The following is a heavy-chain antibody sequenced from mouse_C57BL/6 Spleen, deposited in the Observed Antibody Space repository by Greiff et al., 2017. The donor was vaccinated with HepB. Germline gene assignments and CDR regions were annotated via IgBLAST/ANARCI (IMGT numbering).Heavy chain of an antibody. CDR3: TTLTAQGTRLAY. CDR2: IDPESGDT. CDR1: GFNIKDDY. D-gene: IGHD3-2*02. J-gene: IGHJ3*01. Sequence: VQLQQSGAELVRPGASVKLSCTASGFNIKDDYMHWVKQRPEQGLEWTGWIDPESGDTEYASKFQGKATITADTSSNTAYLQLSSLTSEDTAVYYGTTLTAQGTRLAYWGQGTLVTVSA. V-gene: IGHV14-4*01.